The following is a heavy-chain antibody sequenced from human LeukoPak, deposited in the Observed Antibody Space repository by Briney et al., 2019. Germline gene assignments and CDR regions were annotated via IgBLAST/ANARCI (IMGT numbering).Heavy chain of an antibody. V-gene: IGHV1-46*01. D-gene: IGHD4-17*01. Sequence: GASVKVSCKASGYTFTSYDINWVRQATGQGLEWMGIINPSGGSTSYAQKFQGRVTMTRDMSTSTVYMELSSLRSEDTAVYYCARSADYGDYLNWGQGTLVTVSS. CDR3: ARSADYGDYLN. CDR2: INPSGGST. CDR1: GYTFTSYD. J-gene: IGHJ4*02.